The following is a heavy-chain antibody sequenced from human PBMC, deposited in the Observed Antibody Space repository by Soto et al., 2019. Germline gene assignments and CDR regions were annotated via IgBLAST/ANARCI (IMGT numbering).Heavy chain of an antibody. CDR1: GGSISTYY. V-gene: IGHV4-59*12. CDR3: ARVPGP. D-gene: IGHD3-10*01. J-gene: IGHJ5*02. CDR2: IYHSGST. Sequence: SETLSLTCTVSGGSISTYYWSWIRQPPGKGLEWIGYIYHSGSTYYNPSLKSRVTISVDRSKNQFSLKLSSVTAADTAVYYCARVPGPWGQGTLVTVSS.